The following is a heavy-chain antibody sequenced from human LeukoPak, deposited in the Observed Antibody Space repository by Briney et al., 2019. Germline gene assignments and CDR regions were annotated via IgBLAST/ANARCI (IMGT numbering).Heavy chain of an antibody. Sequence: PGGSLRLSCAASGFTFSSYWMHWVRQAPGKGLVWVSRINSDGSSTSYADSVKGRFTISRDNSKNTLYLQMNSLRAEDTAVYYCAKEVSGSYYVYYYYYYGMDVWGQGTTVTVSS. CDR2: INSDGSST. J-gene: IGHJ6*02. D-gene: IGHD1-26*01. V-gene: IGHV3-74*01. CDR3: AKEVSGSYYVYYYYYYGMDV. CDR1: GFTFSSYW.